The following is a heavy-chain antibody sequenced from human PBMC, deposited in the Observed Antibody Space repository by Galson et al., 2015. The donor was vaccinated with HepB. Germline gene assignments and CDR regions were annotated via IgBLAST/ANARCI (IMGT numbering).Heavy chain of an antibody. Sequence: SLRLSCAASGFTFSNYWMHWVRQAPGKGLVWVSRINSDGTYITYADSVKGRFTISRDNAKNTLYLQMNSPRAEDTALYYCARTRGAAAGIFDYWGQGSLVIVPS. V-gene: IGHV3-74*01. CDR1: GFTFSNYW. J-gene: IGHJ4*02. D-gene: IGHD6-13*01. CDR2: INSDGTYI. CDR3: ARTRGAAAGIFDY.